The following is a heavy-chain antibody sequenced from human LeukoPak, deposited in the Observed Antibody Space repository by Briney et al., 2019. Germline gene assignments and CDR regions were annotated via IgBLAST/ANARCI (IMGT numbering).Heavy chain of an antibody. CDR1: GYTFTGYY. CDR3: ARDSSSWSGMDV. V-gene: IGHV1-2*02. CDR2: INPNSGGT. Sequence: ASAKVSCKASGYTFTGYYMHWVRQAPRQGLEWMGWINPNSGGTSYAQKFQGRVTMTRDTSISTAYMELTSLRSDDTAVYFCARDSSSWSGMDVWGQGTTVTVSS. J-gene: IGHJ6*02. D-gene: IGHD6-13*01.